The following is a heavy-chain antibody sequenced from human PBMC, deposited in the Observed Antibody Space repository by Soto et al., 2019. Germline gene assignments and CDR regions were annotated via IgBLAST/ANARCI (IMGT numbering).Heavy chain of an antibody. CDR1: GYSFTSYW. D-gene: IGHD3-22*01. J-gene: IGHJ5*02. Sequence: PGESLKISCKGSGYSFTSYWIGWVRQMPGKGLEWMGIIYPGDSDTRYSPSFQGQVTISADKSISTAYLQWSSLKASDTAMYYCARHLAGSERITMISWFDPWGQGTLVTVSS. CDR2: IYPGDSDT. V-gene: IGHV5-51*01. CDR3: ARHLAGSERITMISWFDP.